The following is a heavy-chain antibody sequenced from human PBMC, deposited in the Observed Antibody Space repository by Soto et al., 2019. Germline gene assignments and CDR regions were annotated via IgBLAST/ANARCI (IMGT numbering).Heavy chain of an antibody. CDR1: GFTFSAYW. CDR3: ARTGDGHHDFLDY. CDR2: INEDGSEY. J-gene: IGHJ4*02. V-gene: IGHV3-7*01. D-gene: IGHD1-1*01. Sequence: EVHLEESGGGLVQPGGSLRLSCAASGFTFSAYWMNWVRQAPGKGLEWVANINEDGSEYNDVASVKGRFTISRDNAKNSLFLQMNALRVEDAAVYYCARTGDGHHDFLDYWGQGILVSVSS.